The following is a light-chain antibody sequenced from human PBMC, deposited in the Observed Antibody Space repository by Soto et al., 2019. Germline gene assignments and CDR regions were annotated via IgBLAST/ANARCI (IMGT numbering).Light chain of an antibody. Sequence: EIVMTQSPVTLSLSPGDTATLSCRASQTITSNLAWYQQKPGQPPRLLIYGASTRATGIPARLSSSGSGTEFTLTITNLQSEDFAVYYCQQYSSWVTFGGGTQLEI. CDR1: QTITSN. J-gene: IGKJ4*01. V-gene: IGKV3-15*01. CDR2: GAS. CDR3: QQYSSWVT.